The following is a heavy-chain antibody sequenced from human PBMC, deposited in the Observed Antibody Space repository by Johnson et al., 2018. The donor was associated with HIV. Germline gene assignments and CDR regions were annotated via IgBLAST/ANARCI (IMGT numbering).Heavy chain of an antibody. CDR2: IYTGSDST. CDR3: ARGSSGSFDL. D-gene: IGHD6-6*01. V-gene: IGHV3-66*01. J-gene: IGHJ3*01. CDR1: GITVSSNY. Sequence: VQLVESGGGVVQPGRSLRLSCAASGITVSSNYMSWVRQAPGKGLEWVSVIYTGSDSTSYTDSVKDRFTISRDSSKNAVYLQMSSLRAEDTALYYCARGSSGSFDLWGRGTMVNVSS.